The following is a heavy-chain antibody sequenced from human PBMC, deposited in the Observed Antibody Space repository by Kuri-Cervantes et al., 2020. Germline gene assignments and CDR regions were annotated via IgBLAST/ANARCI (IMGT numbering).Heavy chain of an antibody. CDR1: GDSVSSYF. Sequence: GSLRLSCTVSGDSVSSYFWSWIRQPAGKGLEWIGRIYTTGNTNYNPSLKSRVIVSVDESKNHFSLKLSSVTAADTAVYYCAREGGDSSGWKYYFDYWGQGTLVTVSS. J-gene: IGHJ4*02. D-gene: IGHD6-19*01. CDR2: IYTTGNT. CDR3: AREGGDSSGWKYYFDY. V-gene: IGHV4-4*07.